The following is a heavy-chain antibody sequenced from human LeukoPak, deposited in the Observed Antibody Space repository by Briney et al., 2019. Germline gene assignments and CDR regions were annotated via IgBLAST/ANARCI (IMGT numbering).Heavy chain of an antibody. V-gene: IGHV4-59*01. CDR1: GGSISSYY. Sequence: ETLSLTCTVSGGSISSYYWSWIRQPPGKGLEWIGYIYYSGSTNYNPSLKSRVTISVDTSKNQFSLKLSSVTAADTAVYYCARGVYIAAAQYAYWGQGTLVTVSS. J-gene: IGHJ4*02. CDR3: ARGVYIAAAQYAY. CDR2: IYYSGST. D-gene: IGHD6-13*01.